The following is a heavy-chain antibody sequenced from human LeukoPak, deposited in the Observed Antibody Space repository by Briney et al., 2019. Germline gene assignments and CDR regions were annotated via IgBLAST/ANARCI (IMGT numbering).Heavy chain of an antibody. CDR3: VKWGDYDILTCYYDPAY. V-gene: IGHV3-23*01. D-gene: IGHD3-9*01. CDR1: GFTFSNYA. CDR2: VSCRDDST. Sequence: GASLRLSCAASGFTFSNYAMSCVRQAPGKGREWVSAVSCRDDSTYYADSVKGRFTISRDTSKNTLYLQMNSLRAEDTAVYYCVKWGDYDILTCYYDPAYWGQGPLVTVSS. J-gene: IGHJ4*02.